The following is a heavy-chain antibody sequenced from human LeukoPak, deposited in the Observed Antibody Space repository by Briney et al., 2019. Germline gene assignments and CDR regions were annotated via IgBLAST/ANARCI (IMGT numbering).Heavy chain of an antibody. Sequence: ASVKVSCKASGYTFTSYYMHWVRQAPGQGLEWMGWISSYNGNTNYAQKLQGRVTMTADTSTSTAYMELRSLRSDDTAVYYFARRGGDYYYDPHCMDLWGQGTTVTVSS. CDR1: GYTFTSYY. V-gene: IGHV1-18*04. D-gene: IGHD3-22*01. CDR2: ISSYNGNT. CDR3: ARRGGDYYYDPHCMDL. J-gene: IGHJ6*02.